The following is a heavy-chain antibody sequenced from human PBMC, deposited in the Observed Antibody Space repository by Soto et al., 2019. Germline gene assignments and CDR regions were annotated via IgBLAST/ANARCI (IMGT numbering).Heavy chain of an antibody. CDR3: ARGVSIVVVTANQGAWFDP. J-gene: IGHJ5*02. D-gene: IGHD2-21*02. Sequence: QVQLVESGGGVVQPGRSLRLSCAASGFTFSSYGMHWVRQAPGKGLEWVAVIWYDGSNKYYADSVKGRFTISRDNSKNTLSMQMISLRAEDTVVYYCARGVSIVVVTANQGAWFDPWGQGTLVTVSS. CDR1: GFTFSSYG. CDR2: IWYDGSNK. V-gene: IGHV3-33*01.